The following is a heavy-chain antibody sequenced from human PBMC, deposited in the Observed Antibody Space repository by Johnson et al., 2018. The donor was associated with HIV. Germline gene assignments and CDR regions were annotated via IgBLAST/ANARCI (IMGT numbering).Heavy chain of an antibody. CDR2: ISSSGTTI. D-gene: IGHD2-21*01. Sequence: QVQLVESGGGLVKPGGSLRLSCAASGFSFSDYYMSWIRQAPGKGLEWISSISSSGTTIQSADSVKGRFTISRDKSKNTLYLQMNSLSTEDTAVYYCARYSVSDDAFDICGQGTMVTVSS. CDR1: GFSFSDYY. J-gene: IGHJ3*02. V-gene: IGHV3-11*04. CDR3: ARYSVSDDAFDI.